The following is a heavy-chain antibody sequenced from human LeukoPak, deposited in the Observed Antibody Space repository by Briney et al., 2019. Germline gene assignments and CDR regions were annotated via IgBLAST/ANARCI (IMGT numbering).Heavy chain of an antibody. CDR2: INPSGGST. Sequence: GASVKVSCKASGGTFSSYAISWVRQAPGQGLEWMGIINPSGGSTSYAQKFQGRVTMTRDTSTSTVYMELSSLRSEDTAVYYCARSPASSRSYYFDYWGQGTLVTVSS. CDR1: GGTFSSYA. CDR3: ARSPASSRSYYFDY. D-gene: IGHD3-16*02. V-gene: IGHV1-46*01. J-gene: IGHJ4*02.